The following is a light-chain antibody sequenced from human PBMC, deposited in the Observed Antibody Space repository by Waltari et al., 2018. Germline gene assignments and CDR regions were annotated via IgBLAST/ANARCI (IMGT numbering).Light chain of an antibody. CDR3: QQYGSSFPWT. CDR2: SAY. CDR1: QSVSDYY. J-gene: IGKJ1*01. Sequence: EIVSTQSPGTLSLSPGERATLSCRASQSVSDYYLAWYQQKPGQAPRLLIYSAYNRAAGVPDRFSGSGSGTDFTLTISRLEPGDFAVYYCQQYGSSFPWTFGQGTKVEI. V-gene: IGKV3-20*01.